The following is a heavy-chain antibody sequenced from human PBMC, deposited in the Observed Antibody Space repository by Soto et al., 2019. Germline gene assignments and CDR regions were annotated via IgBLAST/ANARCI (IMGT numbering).Heavy chain of an antibody. CDR1: GFTFSSYA. Sequence: PGGSLRLSCSASGFTFSSYAMHWVRQAPGKGLEYVSAISSNGGSTYYADSVKGRFTISRDNSKNTLYLQMSSLRAEDTAVYYCAKDQGSSWYEIDYWGQGTLVTVSS. V-gene: IGHV3-64D*06. CDR2: ISSNGGST. D-gene: IGHD6-13*01. CDR3: AKDQGSSWYEIDY. J-gene: IGHJ4*02.